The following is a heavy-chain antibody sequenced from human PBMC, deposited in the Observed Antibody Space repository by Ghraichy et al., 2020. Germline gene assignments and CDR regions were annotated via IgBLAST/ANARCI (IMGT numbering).Heavy chain of an antibody. Sequence: GGSLRLSCAASGFTFSSYSMNWVRQAPGKGLEWVSSISSSSSYIYYADSVKGRFTISRDNAKNSLYLQMNSLRAEDTAVYYCASWQVGATTFVYWGQGTLVTVSS. D-gene: IGHD1-26*01. CDR3: ASWQVGATTFVY. V-gene: IGHV3-21*01. CDR2: ISSSSSYI. J-gene: IGHJ4*02. CDR1: GFTFSSYS.